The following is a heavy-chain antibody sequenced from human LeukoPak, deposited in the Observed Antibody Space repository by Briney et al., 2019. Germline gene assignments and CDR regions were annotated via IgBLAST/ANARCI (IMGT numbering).Heavy chain of an antibody. V-gene: IGHV3-48*03. CDR3: ARDGASYYYYMDV. J-gene: IGHJ6*03. CDR2: ISSGSTI. D-gene: IGHD4/OR15-4a*01. Sequence: SGGSLRLSCAASGFTFSSYEMNWVRQAPGKGLEGVSYISSGSTIYYADSVKGRFTISRDNAKNSLYLQMNSLRAEDTAVYYCARDGASYYYYMDVWGKGTTVTVSS. CDR1: GFTFSSYE.